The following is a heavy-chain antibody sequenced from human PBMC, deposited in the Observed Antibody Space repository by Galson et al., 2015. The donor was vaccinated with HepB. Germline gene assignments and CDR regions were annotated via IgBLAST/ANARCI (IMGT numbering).Heavy chain of an antibody. J-gene: IGHJ6*03. CDR2: IIPVLGIA. CDR3: AGASPPDTRYYYYYMDV. CDR1: TGTFNTYA. Sequence: SVKVSCKAFTGTFNTYAFNWVRQAPGQGLEWMGRIIPVLGIANSAQKFQGRVTITADKSTSTAYMELRSLRSEDTAVYYCAGASPPDTRYYYYYMDVWGKGTTVTVSS. V-gene: IGHV1-69*04.